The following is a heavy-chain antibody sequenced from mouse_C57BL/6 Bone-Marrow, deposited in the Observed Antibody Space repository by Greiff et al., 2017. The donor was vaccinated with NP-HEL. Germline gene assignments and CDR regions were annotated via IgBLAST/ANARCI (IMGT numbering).Heavy chain of an antibody. CDR3: ARYGNYPYFYAMDY. CDR2: IYPGSGNT. J-gene: IGHJ4*01. V-gene: IGHV1-76*01. Sequence: VQLQQSGAELVRPGASVKLSCKASGYTFTDYYINWVKQRPGQGLEWIARIYPGSGNTYYNENFKGKATLTAEKSSSTAYMQLSSLTSEDSAVYFCARYGNYPYFYAMDYWGQGTSVTVSS. CDR1: GYTFTDYY. D-gene: IGHD2-1*01.